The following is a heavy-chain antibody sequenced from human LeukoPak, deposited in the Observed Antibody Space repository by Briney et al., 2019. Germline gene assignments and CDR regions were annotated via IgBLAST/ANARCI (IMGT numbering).Heavy chain of an antibody. J-gene: IGHJ4*02. D-gene: IGHD6-6*01. Sequence: GASVKVPCKASGYTFSSYGISWVRKAPGQGLEWMGWISAYNGNTNYAQKFQGRVTMTTDTSTSTAYMELRSLRSDDTAVYYCARDIIEYSSSSASGYWGQGTLVTVSS. V-gene: IGHV1-18*01. CDR2: ISAYNGNT. CDR1: GYTFSSYG. CDR3: ARDIIEYSSSSASGY.